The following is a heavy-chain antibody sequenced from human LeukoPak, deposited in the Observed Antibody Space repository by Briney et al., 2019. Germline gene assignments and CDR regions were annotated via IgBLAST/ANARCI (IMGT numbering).Heavy chain of an antibody. D-gene: IGHD2-15*01. V-gene: IGHV3-74*01. CDR1: GFTFSSYW. CDR3: ARLRCSGGSCYKYYYYYYYMDV. J-gene: IGHJ6*03. Sequence: GGSLRLSCVASGFTFSSYWMHWVRQASGRGLVWVSRIKSDGSSTSYADSVKGRFTISRDNAKNTLYLQMKSLRAEDTAVYYCARLRCSGGSCYKYYYYYYYMDVWGKGTTVTISS. CDR2: IKSDGSST.